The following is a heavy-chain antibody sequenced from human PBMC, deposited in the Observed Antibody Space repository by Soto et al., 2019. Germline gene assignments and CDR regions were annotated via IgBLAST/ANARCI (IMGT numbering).Heavy chain of an antibody. CDR1: GFSLSSGGMC. Sequence: SGPTLVNPTQTLTLTCTFSGFSLSSGGMCVSWIRQPPGKALEWIARIDWDDDKYYRRTLKTRLSISKDTSKNQVVLTMTNMDPVDTATYYCARTPRYCSGGSCYPWAFDVWGQGTEVTVSS. CDR3: ARTPRYCSGGSCYPWAFDV. V-gene: IGHV2-70*10. CDR2: IDWDDDK. J-gene: IGHJ3*01. D-gene: IGHD2-15*01.